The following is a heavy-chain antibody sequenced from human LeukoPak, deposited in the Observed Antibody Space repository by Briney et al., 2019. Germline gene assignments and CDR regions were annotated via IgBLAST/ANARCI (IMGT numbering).Heavy chain of an antibody. J-gene: IGHJ6*02. CDR2: ISPYNANT. Sequence: GASVKVSCKASGYTFTSYGISWVRQAPGQGLEWMGWISPYNANTNYAQKFQGRVTMTRDTSISTAYMELSRLRSDDTAVYYCARDRQYYYYGMDVWGQGTTVTVSS. V-gene: IGHV1-18*01. CDR1: GYTFTSYG. CDR3: ARDRQYYYYGMDV.